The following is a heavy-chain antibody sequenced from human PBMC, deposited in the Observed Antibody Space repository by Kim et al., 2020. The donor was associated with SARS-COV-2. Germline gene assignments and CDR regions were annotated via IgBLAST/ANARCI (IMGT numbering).Heavy chain of an antibody. CDR2: INTGSAGT. V-gene: IGHV3-23*01. CDR3: AKLEGIYSSTPMGV. Sequence: GGSLRLSCAASGFTFTNYAMTWVRQAPGKGLQWVSSINTGSAGTYYADSVKGRFTISRDDSKNMLYLQMNSLRAEDTAVYYCAKLEGIYSSTPMGVWGLGATVSVSS. CDR1: GFTFTNYA. J-gene: IGHJ6*02. D-gene: IGHD6-19*01.